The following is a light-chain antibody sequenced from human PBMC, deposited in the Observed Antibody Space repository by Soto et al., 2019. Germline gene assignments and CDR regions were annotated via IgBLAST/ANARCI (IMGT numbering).Light chain of an antibody. Sequence: SYELTQPPSVSVAPGKTARITCGGNNIGSKSVHWYQQKPGQAPVLVIYYDSDRPSGIAERFPGSDSGNTATLTISRVEAGDEDDYYCQVRESTSDNNVVFGGGTKLTVL. CDR1: NIGSKS. CDR2: YDS. CDR3: QVRESTSDNNVV. V-gene: IGLV3-21*01. J-gene: IGLJ2*01.